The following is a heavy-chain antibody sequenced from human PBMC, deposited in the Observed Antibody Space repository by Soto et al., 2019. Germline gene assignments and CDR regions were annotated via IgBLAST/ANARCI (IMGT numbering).Heavy chain of an antibody. Sequence: SETLSLTCTVSGDSMNSYHWSWIRQPAGKGLEWIGRVHSSGSTNYNPSLKSRVTMSVDTSKNQFSLRLMSVTAADTAVYYCARDQGVAAAGITWFDPWGQGSRVTVSS. J-gene: IGHJ5*02. CDR1: GDSMNSYH. V-gene: IGHV4-4*07. D-gene: IGHD6-13*01. CDR2: VHSSGST. CDR3: ARDQGVAAAGITWFDP.